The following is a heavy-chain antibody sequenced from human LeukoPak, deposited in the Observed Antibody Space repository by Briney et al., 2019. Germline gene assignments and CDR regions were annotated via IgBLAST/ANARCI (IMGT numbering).Heavy chain of an antibody. J-gene: IGHJ4*02. CDR2: ISSSGSDT. V-gene: IGHV3-21*04. CDR3: AKRGVVIRVILVGFHKEAYYFDS. D-gene: IGHD3-22*01. CDR1: RFTFSFYS. Sequence: GGSLRLSCAASRFTFSFYSMNWVRQAPGKGLEWVSSISSSGSDTYYADSVKGRFTISRDNAKNSLYLQMNSLRAEDTAVYFCAKRGVVIRVILVGFHKEAYYFDSWGQGALVTVSS.